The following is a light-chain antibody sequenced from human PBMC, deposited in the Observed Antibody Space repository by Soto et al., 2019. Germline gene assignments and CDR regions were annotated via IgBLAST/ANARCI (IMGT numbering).Light chain of an antibody. CDR1: QSISSW. Sequence: DIQMTQSPSTLSASVGDRVTITCRASQSISSWLAWYQQKPGTAPNLLIYKASTLQSGVPSRFSGSGSGTEFTLTISSLQPDDFATYYCQQYKIYSTFGQGTKVDIK. CDR2: KAS. J-gene: IGKJ1*01. CDR3: QQYKIYST. V-gene: IGKV1-5*03.